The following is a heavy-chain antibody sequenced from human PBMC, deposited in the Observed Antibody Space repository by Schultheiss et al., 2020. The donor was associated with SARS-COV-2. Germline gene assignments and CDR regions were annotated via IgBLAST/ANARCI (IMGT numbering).Heavy chain of an antibody. CDR3: ARDAHASWAPAGSSDVYGMDV. D-gene: IGHD3-10*01. CDR2: IYYSGST. J-gene: IGHJ6*02. CDR1: GGSISSGGYY. Sequence: SQTLSLTCTVSGGSISSGGYYWSWIRQHPGKGLEWIGYIYYSGSTYYNPSLKSRVTISVDTSKNQFSLKLSSVTAADTAVYYCARDAHASWAPAGSSDVYGMDVWGQGTTVTVSS. V-gene: IGHV4-31*03.